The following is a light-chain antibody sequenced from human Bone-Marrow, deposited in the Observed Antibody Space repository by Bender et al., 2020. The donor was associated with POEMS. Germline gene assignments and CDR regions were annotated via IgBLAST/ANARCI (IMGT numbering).Light chain of an antibody. J-gene: IGLJ2*01. V-gene: IGLV2-14*01. Sequence: QSALTQPASVSGSPGQSITISCTGSSSDIGYYSYVSWYQHHPGKAPQLVIYELRRGPSGVCARLSGHGSDNAASLPISGLQPEDEAQYYCSSYTGSDSIIFGAGPKVIVL. CDR3: SSYTGSDSII. CDR1: SSDIGYYSY. CDR2: ELR.